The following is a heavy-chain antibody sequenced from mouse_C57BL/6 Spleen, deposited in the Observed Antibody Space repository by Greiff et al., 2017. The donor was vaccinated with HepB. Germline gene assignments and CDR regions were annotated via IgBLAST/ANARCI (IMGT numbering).Heavy chain of an antibody. Sequence: QVQLQQPGAELVKPGASVKLSCKASGYTFTSYWMHWVKQRPGRGLEWIGRIDPNSGGTKYNEKFKSKATLTVDKPSSTAYLQLSSLTSEDSAVYYCARGEITTIVRNFDYWGQGTTLTVSS. CDR1: GYTFTSYW. J-gene: IGHJ2*01. CDR3: ARGEITTIVRNFDY. D-gene: IGHD1-1*01. CDR2: IDPNSGGT. V-gene: IGHV1-72*01.